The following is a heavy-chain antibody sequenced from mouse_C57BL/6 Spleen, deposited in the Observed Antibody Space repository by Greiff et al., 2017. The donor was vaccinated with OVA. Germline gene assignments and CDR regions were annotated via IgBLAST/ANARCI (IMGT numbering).Heavy chain of an antibody. CDR2: ISDGGSYT. CDR1: GFTFSSYA. V-gene: IGHV5-4*01. J-gene: IGHJ4*01. CDR3: ARGQLLLRFYAMDY. D-gene: IGHD1-1*01. Sequence: EVQRVESGGGLVKPGGSLKLSCAASGFTFSSYAMSWVRQTPEKRLEWVATISDGGSYTYYPDNVKGRFTISRDNATNNMYLQMSHLKSEDTAMYYCARGQLLLRFYAMDYWGQGTSVTVSS.